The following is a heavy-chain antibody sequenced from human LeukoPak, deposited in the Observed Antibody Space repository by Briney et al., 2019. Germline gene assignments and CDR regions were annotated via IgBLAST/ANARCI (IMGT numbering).Heavy chain of an antibody. CDR1: GYTFTGYY. Sequence: ASVKVSCKASGYTFTGYYMHWVRQAPGQGLEWMGWINPNSGGTNYAQKFQGRVTMTRDTSISTAYMELSRLRSDDTAVYYCARAMVRGVIIIPYNWFDPWGQGTLVTVSS. J-gene: IGHJ5*02. V-gene: IGHV1-2*02. CDR3: ARAMVRGVIIIPYNWFDP. D-gene: IGHD3-10*01. CDR2: INPNSGGT.